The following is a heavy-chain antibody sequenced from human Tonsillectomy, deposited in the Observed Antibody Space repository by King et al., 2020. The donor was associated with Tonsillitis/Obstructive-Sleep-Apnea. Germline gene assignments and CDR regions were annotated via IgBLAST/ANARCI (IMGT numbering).Heavy chain of an antibody. CDR3: AKGGSYYSVPLDY. CDR2: IKVDGSET. V-gene: IGHV3-74*01. Sequence: VQLVESGGGLVQAGGSLRLSCAASEFTFNTYWMHWVLQPPGEGLVWVSRIKVDGSETTYADCVKGRFTISRDNAKNTLYLKINSLSTEDTAVYYCAKGGSYYSVPLDYWGQGTLVTVSS. CDR1: EFTFNTYW. D-gene: IGHD1-26*01. J-gene: IGHJ4*02.